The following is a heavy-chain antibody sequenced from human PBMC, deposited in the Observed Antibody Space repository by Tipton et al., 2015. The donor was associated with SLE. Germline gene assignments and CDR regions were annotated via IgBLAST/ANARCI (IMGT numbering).Heavy chain of an antibody. CDR3: ARDLIGESYSVADAFDI. CDR1: DYSINSGYY. Sequence: TLSLTCTVSDYSINSGYYWTWIRQPPGKGLEWIGAINHSGSTSYNPSLQSRVTTSIDTSKTQFSLNLSSVTAADTAVYYCARDLIGESYSVADAFDIWGQGTMVTVSS. CDR2: INHSGST. D-gene: IGHD2-21*01. J-gene: IGHJ3*02. V-gene: IGHV4-38-2*02.